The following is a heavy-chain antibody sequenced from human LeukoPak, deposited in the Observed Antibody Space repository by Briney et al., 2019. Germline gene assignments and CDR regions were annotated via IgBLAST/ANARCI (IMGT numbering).Heavy chain of an antibody. J-gene: IGHJ5*02. CDR3: ARDIVGATDWFDP. CDR2: IWYDGSNK. CDR1: GFTFSSYG. V-gene: IGHV3-33*01. Sequence: GGSLRLSCAASGFTFSSYGMHWVRQAPGKGLEWVAVIWYDGSNKYYADSVKGRFTISRDNSKNTLYLQMNSLRAEDTAVYYCARDIVGATDWFDPWGQGTLVTVSS. D-gene: IGHD1-26*01.